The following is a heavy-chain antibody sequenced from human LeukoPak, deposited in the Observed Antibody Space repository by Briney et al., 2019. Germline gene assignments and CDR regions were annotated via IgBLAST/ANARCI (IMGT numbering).Heavy chain of an antibody. V-gene: IGHV4-34*01. D-gene: IGHD3-3*01. J-gene: IGHJ4*02. CDR3: ARGGATYYDFWSGYYHQLNFDY. CDR2: INHSGST. Sequence: SETLSLTCAVYGGSFSGYYWSWIRQPPGKGLEWIGEINHSGSTNYNPSLKSRVTISVDTSKNQFSLKLSSVTAADTAVYYCARGGATYYDFWSGYYHQLNFDYWGQGTLVTVSS. CDR1: GGSFSGYY.